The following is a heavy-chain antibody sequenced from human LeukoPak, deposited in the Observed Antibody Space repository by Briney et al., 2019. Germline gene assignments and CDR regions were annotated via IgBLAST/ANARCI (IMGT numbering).Heavy chain of an antibody. D-gene: IGHD6-13*01. Sequence: ASVKVSCKASGYTFTSYDINWVRQATGQGLEWTGWMNPNSGNTGYAQKFQGRVTMTRNTSISTAYMELSSLRSEDTAMYYCARGPMRRGLAAAAYWGQGTLVTVSS. J-gene: IGHJ4*02. CDR1: GYTFTSYD. CDR2: MNPNSGNT. V-gene: IGHV1-8*01. CDR3: ARGPMRRGLAAAAY.